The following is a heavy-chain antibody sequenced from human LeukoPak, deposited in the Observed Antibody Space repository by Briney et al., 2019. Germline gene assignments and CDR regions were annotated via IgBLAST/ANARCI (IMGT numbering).Heavy chain of an antibody. V-gene: IGHV4-34*01. CDR1: GGSFSGYY. CDR2: INHSGST. D-gene: IGHD1-14*01. J-gene: IGHJ4*02. Sequence: PPETLSLTCAVYGGSFSGYYWSWIRQPPGKGLEWIGEINHSGSTNYNPSLKSRVTISVDTSKNQFSLKLSSVTAADTAVYYCARTNRTIDYWGQGTLVTVSS. CDR3: ARTNRTIDY.